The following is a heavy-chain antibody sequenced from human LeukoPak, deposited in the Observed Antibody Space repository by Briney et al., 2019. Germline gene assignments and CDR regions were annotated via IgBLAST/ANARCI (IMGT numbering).Heavy chain of an antibody. CDR2: INPNSGGT. D-gene: IGHD5-24*01. J-gene: IGHJ4*02. V-gene: IGHV1-2*02. CDR3: ARVVDGYIPYDY. Sequence: ASVKVSCKASGYTFTGYYMHWVRQAPGQGLEWMGWINPNSGGTNYAQKFQGRVTMTRDTPISTAYMELSRLRSDDTAVFYCARVVDGYIPYDYWGQGTLVTVSS. CDR1: GYTFTGYY.